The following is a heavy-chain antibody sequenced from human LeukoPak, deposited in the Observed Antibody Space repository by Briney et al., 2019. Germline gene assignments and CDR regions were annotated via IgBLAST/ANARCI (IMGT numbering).Heavy chain of an antibody. Sequence: TGGSLRLSCAASGFTFSSYWMHWVRQAPGKGLVWVSRINRDGSSTSYADSVKGRFTISRHNAKNTLYLQMNSLRADDAAVYYCARDSPWLPYPYWGQGTLVTVSS. CDR1: GFTFSSYW. J-gene: IGHJ4*02. CDR2: INRDGSST. CDR3: ARDSPWLPYPY. D-gene: IGHD5-24*01. V-gene: IGHV3-74*01.